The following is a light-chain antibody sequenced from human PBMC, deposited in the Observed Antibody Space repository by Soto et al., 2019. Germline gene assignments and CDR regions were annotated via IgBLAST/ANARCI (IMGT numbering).Light chain of an antibody. CDR1: PDISND. V-gene: IGKV1-33*01. Sequence: DIQMTQSPSSPSASVGDRVTITCQASPDISNDLNWYQQKPGKAPKLLIFDAFSLETGVPSRFSGSVSGTDFTFTISSLQPEDIAAYYCQQYENLPITFGQGTRLEMK. J-gene: IGKJ5*01. CDR3: QQYENLPIT. CDR2: DAF.